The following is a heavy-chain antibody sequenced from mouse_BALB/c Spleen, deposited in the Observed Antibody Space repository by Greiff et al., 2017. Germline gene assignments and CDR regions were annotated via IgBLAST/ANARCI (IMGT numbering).Heavy chain of an antibody. CDR1: GYAFSSSW. CDR2: IYPGDGDT. Sequence: QVQLQQSGPELVKPGASVKISCKASGYAFSSSWMNWVKQRPGQGLEWIGRIYPGDGDTNYNGKFKGKATLTADKSSSTAYMQLSSLTSVDSAVYFCARGDYGSSRWGQGTLVTVSA. V-gene: IGHV1-82*01. J-gene: IGHJ3*01. CDR3: ARGDYGSSR. D-gene: IGHD1-1*01.